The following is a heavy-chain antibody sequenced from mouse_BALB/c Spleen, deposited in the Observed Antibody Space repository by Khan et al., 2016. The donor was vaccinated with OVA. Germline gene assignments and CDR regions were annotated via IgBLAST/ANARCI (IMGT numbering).Heavy chain of an antibody. CDR3: SIVGPYHDNYGAWFAY. D-gene: IGHD2-10*01. V-gene: IGHV1-4*01. CDR2: INPSNIYT. CDR1: GYTFTSYT. J-gene: IGHJ3*01. Sequence: QVQLKQSGAELARPGASVKMSCKASGYTFTSYTIHWVKQRPGQGLEWIGYINPSNIYTNYNQKFRDKATLTADKSSRTAYIQLSSLTSEDSAVYYCSIVGPYHDNYGAWFAYWGQGTLVTVSA.